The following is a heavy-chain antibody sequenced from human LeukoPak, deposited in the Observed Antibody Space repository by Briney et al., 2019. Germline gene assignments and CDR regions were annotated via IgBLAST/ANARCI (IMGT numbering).Heavy chain of an antibody. CDR2: IYHSGST. Sequence: PSETLSLTCSVSGDSISSRDYYWSWIRQPPGTGLEWIGYIYHSGSTYYNPSLKSRVTISVDRSKNQFSLKLSSVTAADTAVYYCARGTYGGNSGFDPWGQGTLVTVSS. J-gene: IGHJ5*02. CDR3: ARGTYGGNSGFDP. D-gene: IGHD4-23*01. V-gene: IGHV4-30-2*01. CDR1: GDSISSRDYY.